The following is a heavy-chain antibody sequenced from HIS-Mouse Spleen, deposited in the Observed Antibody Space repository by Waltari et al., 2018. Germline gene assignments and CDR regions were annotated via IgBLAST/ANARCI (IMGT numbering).Heavy chain of an antibody. V-gene: IGHV3-53*02. CDR2: IYSGGST. CDR1: GFTVSSNY. CDR3: ARVGATYYYDSSGYYFQH. D-gene: IGHD3-22*01. Sequence: EVQLVETGGGLIQPGGSLRLSCAASGFTVSSNYMSWVRHAPGTGLEWVSVIYSGGSTYYADSVKGRFTISRDNSKNTLYLQMNSLRAEDTAVYYCARVGATYYYDSSGYYFQHWGQGTLVTVSS. J-gene: IGHJ1*01.